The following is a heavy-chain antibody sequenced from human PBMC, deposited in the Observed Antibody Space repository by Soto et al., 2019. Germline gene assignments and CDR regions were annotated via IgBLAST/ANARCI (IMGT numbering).Heavy chain of an antibody. CDR2: ISYDGSNK. J-gene: IGHJ4*02. D-gene: IGHD5-12*01. CDR3: AKGDGYKRY. Sequence: QVQLVESGGGVVQPGRSLRLSCAASGFTFSSYGMHWVRQAPGKGLEWVAVISYDGSNKYYADSVKGRFTISRDNSKNTLYLQMNSLRAEDTAVYYCAKGDGYKRYWGRGTLVTVSS. V-gene: IGHV3-30*18. CDR1: GFTFSSYG.